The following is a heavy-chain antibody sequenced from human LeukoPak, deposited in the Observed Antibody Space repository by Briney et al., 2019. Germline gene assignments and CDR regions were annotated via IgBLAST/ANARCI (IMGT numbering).Heavy chain of an antibody. J-gene: IGHJ5*02. Sequence: SSVKVSCKASGYTFTGYYMHWVRQAPGQGLEWMGRINPKTGATNYAQSFQGRVTMTRDTSITTGNMELDRLTSDDTAVYYCARAYEYGWFDPWGQGTLVTVSS. CDR2: INPKTGAT. CDR1: GYTFTGYY. V-gene: IGHV1-2*06. CDR3: ARAYEYGWFDP. D-gene: IGHD3-16*01.